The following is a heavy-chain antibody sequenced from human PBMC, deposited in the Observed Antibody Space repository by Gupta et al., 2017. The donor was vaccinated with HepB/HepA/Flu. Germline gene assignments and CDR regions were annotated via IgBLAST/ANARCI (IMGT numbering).Heavy chain of an antibody. D-gene: IGHD3-10*01. CDR3: ARSHYDGSGSYYPLDY. CDR1: GFTFSRYG. CDR2: IWYDGSSK. Sequence: QVQLVESGGGVVQPGRSLRLPCAASGFTFSRYGMHWVRQAPGKGLEWVAVIWYDGSSKYYADSVKGRFTISRENSENTIYLQMNSLRAEDTAVYYCARSHYDGSGSYYPLDYWGQGTLVTVSS. J-gene: IGHJ4*02. V-gene: IGHV3-33*01.